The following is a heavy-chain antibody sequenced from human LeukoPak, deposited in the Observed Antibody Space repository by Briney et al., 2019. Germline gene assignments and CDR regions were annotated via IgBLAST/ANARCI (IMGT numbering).Heavy chain of an antibody. V-gene: IGHV5-51*01. J-gene: IGHJ4*02. CDR2: IYPGDSDT. CDR1: GYSFTTYW. Sequence: AESLKISSKGSGYSFTTYWIGWVLQMPGKGLEWMGSIYPGDSDTRYSPSFQGQVTISADKSISTAYLQWSSLKASDSAVYYCARHPRYSSGWYSFDQWGQGTLVTVSS. CDR3: ARHPRYSSGWYSFDQ. D-gene: IGHD6-19*01.